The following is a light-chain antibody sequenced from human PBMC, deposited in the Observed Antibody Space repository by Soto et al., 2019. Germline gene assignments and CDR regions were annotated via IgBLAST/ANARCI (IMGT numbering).Light chain of an antibody. Sequence: EIVLTQSPGVLSLSPVEIATLSSRASQSISSGYLAWYQQKPGQAPRLLIYGASSRATGIPDRFSGSGSGTDFTLTISRLEPEDFAVYYCQQYGSSSITFGQGTRLEIK. CDR3: QQYGSSSIT. V-gene: IGKV3-20*01. CDR2: GAS. J-gene: IGKJ5*01. CDR1: QSISSGY.